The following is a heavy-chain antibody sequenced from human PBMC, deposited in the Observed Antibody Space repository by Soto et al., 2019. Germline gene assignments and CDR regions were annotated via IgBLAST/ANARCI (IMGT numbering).Heavy chain of an antibody. CDR3: TTRRGYSYGYEGDYFDY. J-gene: IGHJ4*02. Sequence: EVQLVESGGGLVKPGGSLRLSCAASGFTFSNAWMSWVRQAPGKGLEWVGRIKSKTDGGTTDYAAPMKGRFTISRDDSKNTLYLQMNSLKPEDTAVYYCTTRRGYSYGYEGDYFDYWGQGTLVAVSS. CDR2: IKSKTDGGTT. D-gene: IGHD5-18*01. V-gene: IGHV3-15*01. CDR1: GFTFSNAW.